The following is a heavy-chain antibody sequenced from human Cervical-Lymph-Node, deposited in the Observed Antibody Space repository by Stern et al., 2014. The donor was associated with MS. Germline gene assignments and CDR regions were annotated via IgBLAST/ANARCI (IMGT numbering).Heavy chain of an antibody. D-gene: IGHD4-17*01. V-gene: IGHV3-30*04. CDR2: ISYDGSNK. J-gene: IGHJ6*02. CDR3: ARDRLDGDYVYYYGLDV. CDR1: GFTFSRYA. Sequence: VQLLESGGGVVRPGRSLRLSCATSGFTFSRYAVLWVRQAPGKGLEWVAAISYDGSNKFYGDSVKGRFTIARDNSKNTLFRQMNNLRPEDSGVYHCARDRLDGDYVYYYGLDVWGQGTTVTVSS.